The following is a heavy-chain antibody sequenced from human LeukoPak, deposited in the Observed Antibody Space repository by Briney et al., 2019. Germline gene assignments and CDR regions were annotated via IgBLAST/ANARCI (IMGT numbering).Heavy chain of an antibody. V-gene: IGHV3-30*18. D-gene: IGHD1-20*01. CDR1: RFTFSNYG. J-gene: IGHJ4*02. CDR3: AKTGNYNWNGFDY. CDR2: ISCGGSNK. Sequence: QSGGSLRLSCAASRFTFSNYGMHWVRQAPGKGLEWVAIISCGGSNKYYADSVKGRFTISRDNSKNTLYLQMNSLRVEDSAVYYCAKTGNYNWNGFDYWGEGTLVTVSS.